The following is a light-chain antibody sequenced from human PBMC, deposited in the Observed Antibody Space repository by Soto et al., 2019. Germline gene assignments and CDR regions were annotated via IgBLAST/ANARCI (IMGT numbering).Light chain of an antibody. V-gene: IGKV1-12*01. CDR1: QGVGSW. Sequence: DIQMTQSPSFVSASVGDRVSITCRANQGVGSWLAWYQQKPGKAPSLLIYKISTLHSGVQSRFSGSGSGTEFTLTISSLQPEDFATYYCQQARTFPLTFGEGTKVEI. CDR3: QQARTFPLT. CDR2: KIS. J-gene: IGKJ4*01.